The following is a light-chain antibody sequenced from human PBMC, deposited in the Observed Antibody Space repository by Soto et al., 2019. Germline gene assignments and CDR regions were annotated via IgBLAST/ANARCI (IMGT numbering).Light chain of an antibody. CDR1: ISNIGTST. J-gene: IGLJ3*02. CDR2: SND. Sequence: QSVLTQPPSASGTPGQRVSISCSGGISNIGTSTVNWYQQVPGTAPRLLIFSNDQRPSGVPDRFSGSKSDTATSASLAISGLQSEDEGHYYCAVWDVSLDGPVFGGGTKLTVL. CDR3: AVWDVSLDGPV. V-gene: IGLV1-44*01.